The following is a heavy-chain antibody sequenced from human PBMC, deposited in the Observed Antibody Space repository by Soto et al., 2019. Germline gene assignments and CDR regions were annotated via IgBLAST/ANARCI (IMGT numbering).Heavy chain of an antibody. D-gene: IGHD3-9*01. Sequence: QVQLQESGPGLVEPSQTLSLTCSVSGGSISSGGYYWNWIRQHPGQGLEWIGYIYYSGSTYYNPSLKRGVTIASDTTKNRCSLKLSSVTAADAAVYYCARGGGGYYDILTGYYPLDPWGQGTLVTVSS. J-gene: IGHJ5*02. CDR3: ARGGGGYYDILTGYYPLDP. CDR1: GGSISSGGYY. CDR2: IYYSGST. V-gene: IGHV4-31*03.